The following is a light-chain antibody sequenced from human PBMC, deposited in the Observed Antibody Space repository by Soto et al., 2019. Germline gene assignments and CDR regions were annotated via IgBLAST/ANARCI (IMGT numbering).Light chain of an antibody. CDR1: QTINNY. J-gene: IGKJ4*01. Sequence: DIQMTQSPSSLSASVGDRVTITCRASQTINNYLNWYQQKPGKAPKLLIYAASSLQSGGPSRFSGSGSGTYFTLTISSLQAGDSATYFCQESITAPLTFDGGTNVEVK. V-gene: IGKV1-39*01. CDR3: QESITAPLT. CDR2: AAS.